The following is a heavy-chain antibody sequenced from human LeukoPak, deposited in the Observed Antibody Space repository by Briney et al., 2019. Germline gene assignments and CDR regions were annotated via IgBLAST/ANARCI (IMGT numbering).Heavy chain of an antibody. CDR3: ARESGLLGDY. J-gene: IGHJ4*02. CDR1: GFTVSSSY. V-gene: IGHV3-53*04. D-gene: IGHD3-22*01. Sequence: GGSLRLSCAASGFTVSSSYMSWVRQAPGKGLEWVSVIYRGGSTYYADSVKGRFTISRHNSKNTLYLQMNSLRAEDTAMYYCARESGLLGDYWGQGTLVTVAS. CDR2: IYRGGST.